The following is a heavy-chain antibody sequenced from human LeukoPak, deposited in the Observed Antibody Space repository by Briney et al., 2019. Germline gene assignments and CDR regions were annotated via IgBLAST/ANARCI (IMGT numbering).Heavy chain of an antibody. CDR3: ARVYGAGYDFRGAFDI. Sequence: SETLSLTRTVSGGSISSYYWSWIRQPPGKGLEWIGYISYSGSTNYNPSLKSRVTISVDTSKNQFSLKLSSVTAADTAVYYCARVYGAGYDFRGAFDIWGQGTMVTVSS. J-gene: IGHJ3*02. CDR1: GGSISSYY. D-gene: IGHD5-12*01. CDR2: ISYSGST. V-gene: IGHV4-59*01.